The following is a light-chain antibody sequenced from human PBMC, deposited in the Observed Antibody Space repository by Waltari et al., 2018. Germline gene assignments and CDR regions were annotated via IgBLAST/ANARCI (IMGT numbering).Light chain of an antibody. CDR2: EDN. Sequence: QSVLTQPPSVSAAPGQRVTIPCSGGRSNIGNNYVSWYRQFPGTAPKLLLYEDNERPSGVPGRFSGSKSGTSATLDITGLQAGDEADYYCGTWDSSLSGAVFGGGTHLTVL. CDR3: GTWDSSLSGAV. J-gene: IGLJ7*01. V-gene: IGLV1-51*02. CDR1: RSNIGNNY.